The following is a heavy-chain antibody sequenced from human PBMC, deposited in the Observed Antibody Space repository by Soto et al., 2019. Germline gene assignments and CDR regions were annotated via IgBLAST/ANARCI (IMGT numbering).Heavy chain of an antibody. CDR1: GGTFSSYA. D-gene: IGHD3-3*01. Sequence: GASVKVSCKASGGTFSSYAISWVRQAPGQGLEWMGGIIPIFGTANYAQKFQGRVTITADESTSTAYMELSSLRSEDTAVYYCARDRGRITIFGVAPYYYYYGMDVWGQGTTVTVSS. J-gene: IGHJ6*02. CDR2: IIPIFGTA. CDR3: ARDRGRITIFGVAPYYYYYGMDV. V-gene: IGHV1-69*13.